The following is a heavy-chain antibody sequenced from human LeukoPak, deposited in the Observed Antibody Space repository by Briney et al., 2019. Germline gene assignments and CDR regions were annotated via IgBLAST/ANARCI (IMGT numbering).Heavy chain of an antibody. V-gene: IGHV4-39*02. D-gene: IGHD3-3*01. CDR2: IYYSGST. Sequence: PSETLSLTCTVSGGSISSSSYYWGWIRQPPGKGLEWIGSIYYSGSTYYNPSLKSRVTISVDTSKNQFSLKLSSVAAADTAVYYCAREWEWINTILWDNSYYYMDVWGKGTTVTVSS. J-gene: IGHJ6*03. CDR3: AREWEWINTILWDNSYYYMDV. CDR1: GGSISSSSYY.